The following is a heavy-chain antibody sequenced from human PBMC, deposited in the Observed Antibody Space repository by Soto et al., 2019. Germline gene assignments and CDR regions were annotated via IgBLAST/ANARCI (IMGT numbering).Heavy chain of an antibody. CDR1: GFTFSSYA. V-gene: IGHV3-23*01. J-gene: IGHJ6*02. CDR2: ISGSGGST. Sequence: PGGSLRLSCAASGFTFSSYAMSWVRQAPGKGLEWVSAISGSGGSTYYADSVKGRFTISRDNSKNTLYLQMNSLRAEDTAVYYCAKVGDFWSSSHPFYYGMDVWGQGTTVTVSS. CDR3: AKVGDFWSSSHPFYYGMDV. D-gene: IGHD3-3*01.